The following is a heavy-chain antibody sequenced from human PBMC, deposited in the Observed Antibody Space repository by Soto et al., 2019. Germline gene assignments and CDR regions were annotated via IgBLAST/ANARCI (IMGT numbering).Heavy chain of an antibody. J-gene: IGHJ5*01. Sequence: DVQLLESGGGLVQPGGSLTLSCAASRFTFSDFAMSWVRQAPGKGLEWVSSIGGGGSDTYYADSVKGRFTISRDNSKNTLYLQMYSLRDEYTAVYYCAKDAVPYNGKWDWFDSWGQGTLVIVSS. V-gene: IGHV3-23*01. CDR2: IGGGGSDT. D-gene: IGHD1-20*01. CDR1: RFTFSDFA. CDR3: AKDAVPYNGKWDWFDS.